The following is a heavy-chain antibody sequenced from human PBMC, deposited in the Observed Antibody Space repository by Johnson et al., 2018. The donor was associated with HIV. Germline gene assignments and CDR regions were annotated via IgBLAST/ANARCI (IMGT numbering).Heavy chain of an antibody. J-gene: IGHJ3*02. D-gene: IGHD6-13*01. V-gene: IGHV3-30*03. CDR1: GFTFSDYY. CDR2: TSYDAANK. CDR3: ASGGYSSSWYTEQGAFDI. Sequence: QVQLVESGGGLVTPGGSVKLSCQGSGFTFSDYYMTWIRQAPGKGLEWVAGTSYDAANKYYTDSVKGRFTISRDNSKNTLFLQMNSLRPVDTAVYYCASGGYSSSWYTEQGAFDIWGQGTMVTVSS.